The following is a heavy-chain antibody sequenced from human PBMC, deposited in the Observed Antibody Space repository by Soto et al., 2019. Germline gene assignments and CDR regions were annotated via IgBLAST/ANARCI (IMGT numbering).Heavy chain of an antibody. CDR3: ARADSEECSASLMYFKH. CDR2: ISSSRSTI. D-gene: IGHD3-10*02. V-gene: IGHV3-48*02. Sequence: GGSLRLSCAASGFSFRSYGMNWVRQAPGKGLEWVSYISSSRSTIYYADSLKDRVTISSDNAKNSVYLQLNSLRDEETAVYYCARADSEECSASLMYFKHWGHGTLVTVSS. J-gene: IGHJ1*01. CDR1: GFSFRSYG.